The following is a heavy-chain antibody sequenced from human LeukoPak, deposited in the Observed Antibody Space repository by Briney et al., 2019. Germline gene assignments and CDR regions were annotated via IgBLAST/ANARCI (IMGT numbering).Heavy chain of an antibody. CDR2: IYYSGST. V-gene: IGHV4-61*01. Sequence: SETRSLTCTVSGGSVSSGSYYWSWIRQPPGKGLEWIGYIYYSGSTNYNPSLKSRVTISVDTSKNQFSLKLSSVTAADTAVYYCARDGEYYGSGSYYKKPYYYYGMDVWGKGTTVTVSS. J-gene: IGHJ6*04. CDR3: ARDGEYYGSGSYYKKPYYYYGMDV. D-gene: IGHD3-10*01. CDR1: GGSVSSGSYY.